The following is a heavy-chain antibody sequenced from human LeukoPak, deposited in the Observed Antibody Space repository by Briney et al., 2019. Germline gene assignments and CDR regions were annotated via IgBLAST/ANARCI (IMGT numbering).Heavy chain of an antibody. V-gene: IGHV4-39*01. CDR1: GGSISSSSHY. D-gene: IGHD3-9*01. CDR2: IYYTGSGST. CDR3: ARLSKGRYFDYIFDH. J-gene: IGHJ4*02. Sequence: PSETLSLTCTVSGGSISSSSHYWGWIRRPPGKGLEWIGSIYYTGSGSTYYNPSLRSRVTMSVDTSKNQFSLKMSSVTAADTAVYYCARLSKGRYFDYIFDHWGQGTVVTVSS.